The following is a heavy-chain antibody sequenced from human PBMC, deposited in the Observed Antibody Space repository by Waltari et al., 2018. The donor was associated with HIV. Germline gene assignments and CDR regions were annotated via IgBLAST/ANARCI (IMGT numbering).Heavy chain of an antibody. Sequence: EVQLVESGGGLVQPGGSRGLSCAASGFSFSSYSMKWVRQAPWKGREWVSYISSGTSTIHYADSVKGRFTISRDNAKNSLFLQMNSLRDEDTAVYYCARTPLQITILVSLYYFDYWGQGTLVTVSS. CDR2: ISSGTSTI. CDR1: GFSFSSYS. CDR3: ARTPLQITILVSLYYFDY. D-gene: IGHD3-3*01. J-gene: IGHJ4*02. V-gene: IGHV3-48*02.